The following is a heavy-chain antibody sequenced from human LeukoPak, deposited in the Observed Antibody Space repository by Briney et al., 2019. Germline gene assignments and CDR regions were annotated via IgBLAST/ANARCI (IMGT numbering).Heavy chain of an antibody. CDR1: GFTFSSYA. CDR3: ARAVGATDGYFDY. J-gene: IGHJ4*02. Sequence: QPGGSLRLSCAASGFTFSSYAMHWVRQAPGKGLEWVAVISYDGSNKYYADSVKGRFTISRDNSKNTLYLQMNSLRAEDTAVYYCARAVGATDGYFDYWGQGTLVTVSS. V-gene: IGHV3-30*04. D-gene: IGHD1-26*01. CDR2: ISYDGSNK.